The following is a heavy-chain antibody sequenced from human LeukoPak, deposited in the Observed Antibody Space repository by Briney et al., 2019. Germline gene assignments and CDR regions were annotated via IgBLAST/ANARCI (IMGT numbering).Heavy chain of an antibody. CDR3: ARRRMATGRAFDF. V-gene: IGHV4-59*08. CDR1: GGSISRYY. CDR2: IYYSGST. J-gene: IGHJ3*01. D-gene: IGHD5-12*01. Sequence: PSETLSLTCTASGGSISRYYRNWIRQPPGKGLEWIGYIYYSGSTNYNPSLKSRVTISVDTSKNEFSLKLSSVTAAETAVYYCARRRMATGRAFDFWGQGTMVTVSS.